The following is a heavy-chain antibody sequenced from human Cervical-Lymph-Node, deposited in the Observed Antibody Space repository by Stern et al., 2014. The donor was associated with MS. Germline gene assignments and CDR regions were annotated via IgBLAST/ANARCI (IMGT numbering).Heavy chain of an antibody. Sequence: QVQLVQSGRGLVQPWRSLSLSCTASGFTFSRNDMHWVRLAPAPGLHWMAVYSYDGGNKYYADSVIGRLTISRDNSKKNPFLPNTTVRPEDTSVYYCARGHRHPWCGPQALGWGQGTLVTVSS. J-gene: IGHJ4*02. CDR2: YSYDGGNK. CDR1: GFTFSRND. D-gene: IGHD3-3*01. CDR3: ARGHRHPWCGPQALG. V-gene: IGHV3-30-3*01.